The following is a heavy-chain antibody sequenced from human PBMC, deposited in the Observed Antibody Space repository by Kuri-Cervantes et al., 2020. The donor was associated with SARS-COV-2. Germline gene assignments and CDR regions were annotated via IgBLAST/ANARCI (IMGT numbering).Heavy chain of an antibody. V-gene: IGHV3-73*01. CDR2: VRGKANNYAI. CDR1: GFLSSASA. J-gene: IGHJ4*02. CDR3: TTLIDY. Sequence: GGSLRLSCEVSGFLSSASAIHWVRQASGKGLEWVGRVRGKANNYAIAYAASVKGRFTISRDDSKNMAYLQMNSLKTEDTAVYYCTTLIDYWGQGALVTVSS.